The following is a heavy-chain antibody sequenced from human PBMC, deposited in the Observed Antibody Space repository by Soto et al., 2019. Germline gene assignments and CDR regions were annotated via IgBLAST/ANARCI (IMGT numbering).Heavy chain of an antibody. V-gene: IGHV3-23*01. J-gene: IGHJ1*01. CDR2: ISGSGGST. Sequence: QPGGSLKLSCAASGFTFSSYAMSWVRQAPGKGLEWVSAISGSGGSTYYAGSVKGRFTISRDNSKNTLYLQMNSLRAEDTAVYYCANWPRPFIVVVVAARQEYLRHWGQGTLVTVSS. CDR1: GFTFSSYA. CDR3: ANWPRPFIVVVVAARQEYLRH. D-gene: IGHD2-15*01.